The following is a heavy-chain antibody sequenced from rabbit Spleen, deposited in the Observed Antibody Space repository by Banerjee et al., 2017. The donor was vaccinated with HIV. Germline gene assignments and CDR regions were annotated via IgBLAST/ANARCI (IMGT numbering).Heavy chain of an antibody. Sequence: QSLEESGGDLVKPGASLTLTCTASGVSFSSSSYMCWVRQAPGKGLEWIACIDSGNSGFTYFATWAKGRFTISKTSSTTVTLQMTSLTAADTATYFCARFYAGYGDFGYAAMWGQGTLVTVS. D-gene: IGHD7-1*01. CDR1: GVSFSSSSY. CDR2: IDSGNSGFT. V-gene: IGHV1S40*01. J-gene: IGHJ4*01. CDR3: ARFYAGYGDFGYAAM.